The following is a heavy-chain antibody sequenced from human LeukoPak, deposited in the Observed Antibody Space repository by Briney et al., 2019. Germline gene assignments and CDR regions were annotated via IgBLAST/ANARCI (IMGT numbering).Heavy chain of an antibody. J-gene: IGHJ4*02. CDR3: TTEDIAVTGIGLDY. D-gene: IGHD6-19*01. CDR1: GFTFSNAW. V-gene: IGHV3-15*01. Sequence: PGGSLRLSCAASGFTFSNAWMSWVRQAPGKGLEWVGRIKSKSDGGTTDNAAPVKGRFTISRDDSKNTLYLQMNSLKTADTAVYYCTTEDIAVTGIGLDYWGRGTLVTVS. CDR2: IKSKSDGGTT.